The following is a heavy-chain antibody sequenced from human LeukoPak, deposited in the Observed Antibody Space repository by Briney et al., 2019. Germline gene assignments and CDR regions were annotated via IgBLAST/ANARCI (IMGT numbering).Heavy chain of an antibody. Sequence: GGSLRLSCAASGFTFDDYAMPWVRQAPGKGLEWVPGISWNSGSIGYADSVKGRYTISRDNAKNSLYLQMNRLRAEDTALYYCAKEGSYGDYLWFDPWGQGTLVTVSS. CDR3: AKEGSYGDYLWFDP. V-gene: IGHV3-9*01. D-gene: IGHD4-17*01. CDR2: ISWNSGSI. CDR1: GFTFDDYA. J-gene: IGHJ5*02.